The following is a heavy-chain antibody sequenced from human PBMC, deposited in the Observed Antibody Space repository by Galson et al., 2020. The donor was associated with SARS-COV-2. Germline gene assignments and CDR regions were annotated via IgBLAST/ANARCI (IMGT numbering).Heavy chain of an antibody. J-gene: IGHJ6*02. CDR2: INPQTGVT. CDR3: AIQPRIVAAGYHYYYGRKF. CDR1: GYTFTGYY. Sequence: ASVKVSCKTSGYTFTGYYVHWVRQAPGQGLEWVGWINPQTGVTDYAEKFQGRVTVTSDRSISTGYMELNSLKSDDAAVYYCAIQPRIVAAGYHYYYGRKFWGQGTTVTVSS. D-gene: IGHD6-13*01. V-gene: IGHV1-2*02.